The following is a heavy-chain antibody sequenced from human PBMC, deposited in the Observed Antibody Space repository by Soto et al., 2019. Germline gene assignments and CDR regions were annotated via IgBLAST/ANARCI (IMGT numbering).Heavy chain of an antibody. Sequence: EVQLVESGGGLVQPGRSLRLSCAASGFTFDDYAMHWVRQAPGKGLEWVSGISWNSGGIGYADSVKGRFTISRDNAKNSLYLQMNSLRAEDTALYYCAKHATDSSSGTGDAFYIWGEGTMVSVSS. D-gene: IGHD6-13*01. J-gene: IGHJ3*02. CDR1: GFTFDDYA. CDR3: AKHATDSSSGTGDAFYI. V-gene: IGHV3-9*01. CDR2: ISWNSGGI.